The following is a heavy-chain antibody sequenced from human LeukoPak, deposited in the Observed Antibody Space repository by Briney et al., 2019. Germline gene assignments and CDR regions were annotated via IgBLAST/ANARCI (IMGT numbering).Heavy chain of an antibody. J-gene: IGHJ4*02. D-gene: IGHD5-12*01. V-gene: IGHV3-23*01. CDR3: ARGTRGEATKLYYFDY. CDR1: GFTFSSFA. Sequence: GGSLRLSCAASGFTFSSFAMNWVRQAPGKGLEWVSSISGSGGTTYYAGSVKGRFTISRDNAKNSLYLQMNSLRAEDTAVYYCARGTRGEATKLYYFDYWGQGTLVTVSS. CDR2: ISGSGGTT.